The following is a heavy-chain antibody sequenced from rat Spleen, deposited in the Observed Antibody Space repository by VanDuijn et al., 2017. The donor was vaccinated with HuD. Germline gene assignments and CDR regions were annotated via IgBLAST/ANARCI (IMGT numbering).Heavy chain of an antibody. CDR3: ARHPYYSNYFDY. J-gene: IGHJ2*01. CDR1: GFSFSDYY. CDR2: ISPSGGST. V-gene: IGHV5-25*01. D-gene: IGHD1-1*01. Sequence: EVQLVESGGGLVQPGRSMKLSCAASGFSFSDYYMAWVRQAPTEGLEWVASISPSGGSTYYRDSVKGRFTVSRDNTKSTLYLQMDSLRSEDTATYYCARHPYYSNYFDYWGQGVMVTVSS.